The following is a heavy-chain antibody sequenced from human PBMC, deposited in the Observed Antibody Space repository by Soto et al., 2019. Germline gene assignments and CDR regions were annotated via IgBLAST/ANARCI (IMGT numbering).Heavy chain of an antibody. CDR1: GFTFSSYS. Sequence: GGSLRLSCAASGFTFSSYSMSWVRQAPGKGLEWVSSITSSSGYIYYADSLKGRFTISRDNAKNSLFLQMNSLRAEDTAVYYCARDFGTVTKTRFYYGMDVWGQGTTVTVSS. CDR2: ITSSSGYI. V-gene: IGHV3-21*01. D-gene: IGHD4-4*01. J-gene: IGHJ6*02. CDR3: ARDFGTVTKTRFYYGMDV.